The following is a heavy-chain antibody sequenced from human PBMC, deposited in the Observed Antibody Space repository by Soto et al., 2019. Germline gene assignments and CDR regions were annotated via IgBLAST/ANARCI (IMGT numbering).Heavy chain of an antibody. CDR3: ARGGTYSNYAEYFQH. V-gene: IGHV3-21*01. CDR2: ISSSSSYI. Sequence: EVQLVESGGGLVKPGGSLRLSCAASGFTFSSYSMNWVRQAPGKGLEWVSSISSSSSYIYYADSVKGRFTISRDNAKNSLYLQMNSLRAEDTAVSYCARGGTYSNYAEYFQHWGQGTLVTVSS. D-gene: IGHD4-4*01. CDR1: GFTFSSYS. J-gene: IGHJ1*01.